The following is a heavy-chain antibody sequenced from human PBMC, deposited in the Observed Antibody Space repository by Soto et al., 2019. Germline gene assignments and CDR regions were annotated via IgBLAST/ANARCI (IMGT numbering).Heavy chain of an antibody. V-gene: IGHV3-11*01. J-gene: IGHJ4*02. D-gene: IGHD2-15*01. CDR3: AREGYCSGGSCYYPLDY. CDR1: GFTFSDYY. Sequence: PGGSLRLSCAASGFTFSDYYMSWFPRAQGKGLEWVSYISSSGSTIYYADSVKGRFTISRDNAKNSLYLQMNSLRAEDTAVYYCAREGYCSGGSCYYPLDYWGQGTLVTVSS. CDR2: ISSSGSTI.